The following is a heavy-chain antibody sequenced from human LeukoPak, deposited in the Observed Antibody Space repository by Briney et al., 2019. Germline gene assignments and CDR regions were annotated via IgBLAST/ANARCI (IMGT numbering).Heavy chain of an antibody. Sequence: GGSLRLSCAASGFTFSRFSMHWVRQAPGKGLEYISAISSDGGGTYYANSVKGRFSISRDNSKNTLYLQMGSLRAEDMAVYYCARSSGTVGATTFDYWGQGTLVTVSS. J-gene: IGHJ4*02. V-gene: IGHV3-64*01. D-gene: IGHD1-26*01. CDR1: GFTFSRFS. CDR2: ISSDGGGT. CDR3: ARSSGTVGATTFDY.